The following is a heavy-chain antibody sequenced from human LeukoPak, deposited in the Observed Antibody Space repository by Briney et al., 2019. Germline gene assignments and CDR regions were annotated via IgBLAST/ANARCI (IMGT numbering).Heavy chain of an antibody. CDR1: GYTFTSYD. D-gene: IGHD5-18*01. CDR2: MNPNSGNT. Sequence: ASVKVSCKASGYTFTSYDINWVRQATGQGLEWMGWMNPNSGNTGYAQKFQGRVTMTRNTSISTAYMELSSLRSEDTAVYYCARGGGYSYGMEIDYWGQGALVTVSS. J-gene: IGHJ4*02. CDR3: ARGGGYSYGMEIDY. V-gene: IGHV1-8*01.